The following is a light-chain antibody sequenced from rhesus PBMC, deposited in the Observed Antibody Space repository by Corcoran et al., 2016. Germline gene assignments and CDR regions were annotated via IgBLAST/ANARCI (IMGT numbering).Light chain of an antibody. CDR1: QGIAGW. Sequence: DIQMTQSPSSLSASVGDRVTLTCRASQGIAGWLAWYQQNPGKAPKLQGYQASNLQNGVPSRFSGSGYGSGFTLTISSLHPEDFATYYCQHYNRVPRTFGQGTRVEVK. V-gene: IGKV1-21*01. CDR3: QHYNRVPRT. CDR2: QAS. J-gene: IGKJ1*01.